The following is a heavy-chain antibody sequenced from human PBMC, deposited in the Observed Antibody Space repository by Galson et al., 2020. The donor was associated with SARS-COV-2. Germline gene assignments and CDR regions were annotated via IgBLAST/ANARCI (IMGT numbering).Heavy chain of an antibody. CDR2: LYQSGST. CDR1: GHSISSGNF. CDR3: ARVRGYYYYMDV. V-gene: IGHV4-38-2*01. Sequence: SETLSLTCDVSGHSISSGNFWGWVRQPPGKGPEMIGSLYQSGSTHYNPSLKSRVTITVDTSKNQFALKLSSVTAADTAVYYCARVRGYYYYMDVWGKGTTVTISS. J-gene: IGHJ6*03.